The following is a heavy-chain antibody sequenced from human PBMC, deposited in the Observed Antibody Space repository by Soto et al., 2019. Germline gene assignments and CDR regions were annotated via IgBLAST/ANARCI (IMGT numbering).Heavy chain of an antibody. CDR3: ARDDEYSGNGMDV. CDR2: ILNDGSNR. CDR1: EFTFSNYG. Sequence: QVQLVESGGGVVQPGRSLRLSCAASEFTFSNYGMHWVRQAPGKGLEWVAVILNDGSNRYHADSVKDRFTISRDNSKKTLYLQVNSLRAEETAVYYCARDDEYSGNGMDVWGQGTTVTVS. V-gene: IGHV3-33*01. D-gene: IGHD3-10*01. J-gene: IGHJ6*02.